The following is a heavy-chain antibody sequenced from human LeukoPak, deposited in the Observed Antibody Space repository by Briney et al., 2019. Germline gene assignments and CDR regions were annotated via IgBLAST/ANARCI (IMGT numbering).Heavy chain of an antibody. V-gene: IGHV4-59*08. CDR3: ARHLPGYSNTWPGP. J-gene: IGHJ5*02. D-gene: IGHD4-11*01. CDR1: GDSIGSYY. CDR2: TYNSAYT. Sequence: SETLSLSCTVSGDSIGSYYWSWIRQPPGKGLEYIGYTYNSAYTKYNPSLKSRVTISVDTSKNQFSLKLRSVTAADTAVYYCARHLPGYSNTWPGPWGQGNLVTVSS.